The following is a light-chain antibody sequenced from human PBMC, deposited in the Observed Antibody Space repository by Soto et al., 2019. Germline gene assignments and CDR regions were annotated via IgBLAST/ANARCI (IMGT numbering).Light chain of an antibody. Sequence: QSVLTQPPSASGSPGQSVTISCTGTSSDVGGYDYVSWYQQHPGKAPKLMIYEVTKRPSGVPDRFSGSKSGTSASLAIAGLQADDEADYYCHSYNPTLRTSLFGGGTMVTVL. CDR2: EVT. V-gene: IGLV2-8*01. J-gene: IGLJ2*01. CDR1: SSDVGGYDY. CDR3: HSYNPTLRTSL.